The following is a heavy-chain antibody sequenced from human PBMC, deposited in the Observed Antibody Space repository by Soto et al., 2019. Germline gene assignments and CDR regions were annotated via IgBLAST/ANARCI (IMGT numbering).Heavy chain of an antibody. V-gene: IGHV3-30-3*01. CDR2: ISYDGGNK. D-gene: IGHD2-21*01. Sequence: GGSLRLSCAASGFTFSNYAMHWVRQAPGKGLEWVAVISYDGGNKYFADSVKGRFTISRDNSKNTLYLQMNSLRPEDTAVYYCARDRKIVVVISQTGTFDYWGQGTLVTVSS. CDR3: ARDRKIVVVISQTGTFDY. CDR1: GFTFSNYA. J-gene: IGHJ4*02.